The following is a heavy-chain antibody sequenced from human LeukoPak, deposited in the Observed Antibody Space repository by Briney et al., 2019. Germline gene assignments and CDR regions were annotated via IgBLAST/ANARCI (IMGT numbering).Heavy chain of an antibody. D-gene: IGHD6-19*01. CDR2: IWFDGKNE. Sequence: PGGSLRLSCAASGFTFSSYGMHWVRQAPGKGLEWVADIWFDGKNEHFADSVKGRFTISRDNSKNTMYLQINSLRAEDTAVYYCARDPYSSGWYKDAFDIWGQGTMVTVSS. CDR3: ARDPYSSGWYKDAFDI. CDR1: GFTFSSYG. J-gene: IGHJ3*02. V-gene: IGHV3-33*01.